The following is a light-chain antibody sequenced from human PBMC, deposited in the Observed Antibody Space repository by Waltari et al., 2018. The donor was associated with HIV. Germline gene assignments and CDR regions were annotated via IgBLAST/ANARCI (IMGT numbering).Light chain of an antibody. CDR3: ASWDDSLLGHV. CDR2: RND. V-gene: IGLV1-47*01. J-gene: IGLJ1*01. Sequence: QSVLTQPSSVSATPGQTINISCSGSRSNIGGTFVFWYQQVARTAPKLLVYRNDQRPSGVSDRFSGFRLGTSASLAISGLRSEDEGDYYCASWDDSLLGHVFGTGT. CDR1: RSNIGGTF.